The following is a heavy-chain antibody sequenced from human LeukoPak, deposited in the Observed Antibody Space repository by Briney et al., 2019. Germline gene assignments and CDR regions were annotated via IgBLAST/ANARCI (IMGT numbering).Heavy chain of an antibody. J-gene: IGHJ4*02. V-gene: IGHV3-48*01. CDR1: GISFSSYS. Sequence: GGSLRLSCATSGISFSSYSMSWVRQAPGKGLEWVTYISSSSSTIYYADSVKGRFTISRDNAKNSLYLQMNSLRAEDTAVYYCARGGTGSYHFYLDYWGQGALVTVAP. CDR2: ISSSSSTI. D-gene: IGHD1-26*01. CDR3: ARGGTGSYHFYLDY.